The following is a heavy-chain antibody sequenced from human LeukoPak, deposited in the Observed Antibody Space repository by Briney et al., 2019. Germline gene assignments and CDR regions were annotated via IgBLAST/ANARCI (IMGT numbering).Heavy chain of an antibody. CDR2: ISSSGSTI. D-gene: IGHD3/OR15-3a*01. J-gene: IGHJ6*03. V-gene: IGHV3-48*03. CDR1: GFTFSSYE. Sequence: GGSLRLSCAASGFTFSSYEMNWVGQAPGKGLEWVSYISSSGSTIYYADSVKGRFTISRDNAKNSLYLQMNSLRAEDTAVYYCARGGHYYYYYMDVWGKGTTVTISS. CDR3: ARGGHYYYYYMDV.